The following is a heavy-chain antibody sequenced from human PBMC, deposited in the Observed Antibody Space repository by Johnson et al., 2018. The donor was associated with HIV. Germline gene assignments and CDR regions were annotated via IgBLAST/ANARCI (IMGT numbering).Heavy chain of an antibody. CDR1: GFTFTSYA. J-gene: IGHJ3*02. D-gene: IGHD3-22*01. V-gene: IGHV3-30-3*01. Sequence: QVQLVESGGGVVQPGRSLRLSCAASGFTFTSYALHWVRQAPGKGLEWVAVISYDGSNKYYADSVKGRFTISRDISKNTLYLLMNSLRPDDTAVYYCARVQITYDYESSAYQAFDIWGQGTMVTVSS. CDR3: ARVQITYDYESSAYQAFDI. CDR2: ISYDGSNK.